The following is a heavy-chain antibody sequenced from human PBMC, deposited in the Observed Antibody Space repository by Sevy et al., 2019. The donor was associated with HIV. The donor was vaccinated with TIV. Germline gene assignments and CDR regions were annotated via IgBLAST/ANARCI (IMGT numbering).Heavy chain of an antibody. V-gene: IGHV3-48*01. CDR1: GFTFSAYS. Sequence: GGSLRLSCAASGFTFSAYSMNWVRQAPGKGLEGVSYISSSSGTIYYADSVKGQFTISRDNAKSSLYLQMNGLRAEDTAVYYCARAGGDCYSKNECWFVSWSQGTLVTVSS. D-gene: IGHD2-21*01. J-gene: IGHJ5*01. CDR2: ISSSSGTI. CDR3: ARAGGDCYSKNECWFVS.